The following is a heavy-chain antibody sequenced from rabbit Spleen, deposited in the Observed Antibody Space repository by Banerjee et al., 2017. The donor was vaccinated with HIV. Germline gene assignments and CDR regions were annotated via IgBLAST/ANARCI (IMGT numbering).Heavy chain of an antibody. CDR3: ARDGAVDGALDYLDL. D-gene: IGHD3-3*01. CDR1: GIDFSSSYY. J-gene: IGHJ6*01. Sequence: QSLEESGGGLVKPEGTLTLTCTASGIDFSSSYYMCWVRQAPGKGPEWIACIGTSSGRTYYASWVNGRFTISKTSSTTVTLQMTSLTVADTATYFCARDGAVDGALDYLDLWGQGTRHRL. CDR2: IGTSSGRT. V-gene: IGHV1S40*01.